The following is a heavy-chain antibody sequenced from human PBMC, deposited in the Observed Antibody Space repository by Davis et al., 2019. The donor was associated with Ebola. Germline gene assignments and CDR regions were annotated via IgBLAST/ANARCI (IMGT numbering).Heavy chain of an antibody. V-gene: IGHV4-39*01. CDR3: ASGVDTVFNY. CDR2: IYYDGST. CDR1: GGSISSSSYY. Sequence: SETLSLTCTVSGGSISSSSYYWGWIRQPPGQGLEWIGYIYYDGSTYYNPSFESRVTIYVDTSKNQFSLKLSSVTAADTAVYYCASGVDTVFNYWGQGTLVTVSS. J-gene: IGHJ4*02. D-gene: IGHD5-18*01.